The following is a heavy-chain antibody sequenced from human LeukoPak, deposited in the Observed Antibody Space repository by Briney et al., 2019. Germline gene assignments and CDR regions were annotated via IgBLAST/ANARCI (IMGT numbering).Heavy chain of an antibody. CDR2: ISSSGSTI. CDR1: GFTFSSYE. D-gene: IGHD3-9*01. Sequence: GGSLRLSCAASGFTFSSYEMNWVRQAPGKGLEWVSYISSSGSTIYYADSVKGRFTISRDNSKNTLYLQMNSLRAEDTAVYYCAKQRSYDILTGYYKADAFDIWGQGTMVTVSS. CDR3: AKQRSYDILTGYYKADAFDI. V-gene: IGHV3-48*03. J-gene: IGHJ3*02.